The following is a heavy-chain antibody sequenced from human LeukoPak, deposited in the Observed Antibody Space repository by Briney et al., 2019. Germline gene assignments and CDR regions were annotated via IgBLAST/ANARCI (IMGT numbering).Heavy chain of an antibody. Sequence: GGSLRLSCAASGFTFSDYYMSWIRQAPGKGLEWVSYISSSGSTIYYADSVKGRFTISRDNAKNSLYLQMNSLGAEDTAVYYCASTTYDYGDLFFDYWGQGTLVTVSS. CDR2: ISSSGSTI. V-gene: IGHV3-11*01. CDR1: GFTFSDYY. J-gene: IGHJ4*02. D-gene: IGHD4-17*01. CDR3: ASTTYDYGDLFFDY.